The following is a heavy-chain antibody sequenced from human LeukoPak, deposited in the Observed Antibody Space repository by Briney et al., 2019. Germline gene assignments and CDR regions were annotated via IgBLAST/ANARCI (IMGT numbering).Heavy chain of an antibody. Sequence: GGSLRLSCAASGFIFTSYGMHWVRQAPGKGLEWVAFIRYDGSNKYYADSVKGRFTISRDNSKNTLYLQMNSLRAEDTAVYYCAKDRGLGIAAAGVIDYWGQGTLVTVSS. J-gene: IGHJ4*02. D-gene: IGHD6-13*01. CDR1: GFIFTSYG. CDR2: IRYDGSNK. V-gene: IGHV3-30*02. CDR3: AKDRGLGIAAAGVIDY.